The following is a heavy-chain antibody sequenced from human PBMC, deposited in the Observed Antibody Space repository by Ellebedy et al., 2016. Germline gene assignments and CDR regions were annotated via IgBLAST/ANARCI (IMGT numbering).Heavy chain of an antibody. J-gene: IGHJ6*02. CDR2: IKQDGSEK. Sequence: GESLKISCAASGFTFSSYWMSWVRQAPGKGLEWVANIKQDGSEKYYVDSVKGRFTISRDNAKNSLYLQMNSLRAEDTAVYYCARDPGYYYHGMDVWGQGTTVTVSS. V-gene: IGHV3-7*01. CDR1: GFTFSSYW. CDR3: ARDPGYYYHGMDV.